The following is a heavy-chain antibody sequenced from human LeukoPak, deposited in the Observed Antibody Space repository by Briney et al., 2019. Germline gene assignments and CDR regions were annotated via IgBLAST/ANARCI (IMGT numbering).Heavy chain of an antibody. J-gene: IGHJ4*02. CDR1: GGSFSGYY. Sequence: TSETLSLTCAVYGGSFSGYYWSWIRQPPGKGLEWIGEINHSGSTNYNPSLKSRVTISVDTSKNQFSLKLSSVTAADTAVYYCARQESIAAKKFDYWGQGTLVTVSS. CDR3: ARQESIAAKKFDY. V-gene: IGHV4-34*01. D-gene: IGHD6-6*01. CDR2: INHSGST.